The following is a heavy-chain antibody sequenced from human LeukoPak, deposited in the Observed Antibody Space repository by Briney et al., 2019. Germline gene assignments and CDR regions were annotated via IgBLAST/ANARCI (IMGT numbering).Heavy chain of an antibody. CDR2: IYYSGST. V-gene: IGHV4-31*03. Sequence: ASETLSLTCTVSGGSISSGAYYWSWIPQHPGKDLEWVGYIYYSGSTYYNPSLKSRVTISVDTSKNQFSLKLGSVTDAAKAVYYCARVKGYCSGGSCFWFDPWGQGTLVTVSS. CDR3: ARVKGYCSGGSCFWFDP. D-gene: IGHD2-15*01. J-gene: IGHJ5*02. CDR1: GGSISSGAYY.